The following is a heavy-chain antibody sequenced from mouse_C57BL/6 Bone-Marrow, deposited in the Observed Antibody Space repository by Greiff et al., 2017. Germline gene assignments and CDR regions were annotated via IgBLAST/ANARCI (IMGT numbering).Heavy chain of an antibody. CDR3: ARSGYPVPFDY. D-gene: IGHD1-2*01. Sequence: VQLQQSGAELVRPGTSVKMSCKASGYTFTNYWIGWAKQRPGHGLEWIGDIYPGGGYTNYNENFKGKATLTADKSSSTAYMQFSSLTSEDSAIYYCARSGYPVPFDYWGQGTTLTVSS. V-gene: IGHV1-63*01. J-gene: IGHJ2*01. CDR2: IYPGGGYT. CDR1: GYTFTNYW.